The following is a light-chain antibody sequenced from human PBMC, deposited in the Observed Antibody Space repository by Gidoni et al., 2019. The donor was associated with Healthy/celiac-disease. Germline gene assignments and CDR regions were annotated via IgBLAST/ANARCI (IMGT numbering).Light chain of an antibody. V-gene: IGLV1-44*01. Sequence: QSVLTQPPSASGTPGQMVTISCSGSSSNIGSNTVNWYQQLPGTAPKLLLYSNNQRPSGVPDRFSGSKSGTSASLAISGLQSEDEADYYCAAWEDSLNGYVFGTGTKVTVL. CDR3: AAWEDSLNGYV. CDR2: SNN. J-gene: IGLJ1*01. CDR1: SSNIGSNT.